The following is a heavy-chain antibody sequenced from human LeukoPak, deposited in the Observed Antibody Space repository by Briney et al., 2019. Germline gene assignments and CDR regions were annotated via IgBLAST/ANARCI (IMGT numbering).Heavy chain of an antibody. J-gene: IGHJ4*02. CDR3: ARSVRGNLDY. CDR1: GYTFTSYG. Sequence: ASVKVSCKASGYTFTSYGISWVRQAPGQGPEWMGWISAYNGNTNYAQKRQGRVTMTTDTSTSPAYMELRGLRSDDTAVYYCARSVRGNLDYWGQGTLVTVSS. V-gene: IGHV1-18*01. D-gene: IGHD3-22*01. CDR2: ISAYNGNT.